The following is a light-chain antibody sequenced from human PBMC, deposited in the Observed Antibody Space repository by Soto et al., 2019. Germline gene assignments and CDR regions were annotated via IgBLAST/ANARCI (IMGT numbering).Light chain of an antibody. J-gene: IGLJ2*01. V-gene: IGLV2-14*03. CDR1: SSDVGADNY. CDR3: SSYSSSSTRV. Sequence: QSALTQPASVSGSPGQSITISCTGTSSDVGADNYVSWYQQHPGKAPKLIIYDVTNRPSGVSYRFSGSKSGNTASLTISGLQSEDEADYYCSSYSSSSTRVFGGGTKLTVL. CDR2: DVT.